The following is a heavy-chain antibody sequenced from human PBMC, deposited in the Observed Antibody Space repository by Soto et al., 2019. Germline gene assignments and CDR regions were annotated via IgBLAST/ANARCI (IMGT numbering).Heavy chain of an antibody. J-gene: IGHJ4*02. Sequence: HVQLVQSGGELKKPGASVKVSCNTSGYTFNTYFITWVRQAPGQGLEWMGWISPHNGNTNYAEKFQGRVTMTADTIMKTAYMELRNLRIDDTAVYYCARDTGNSFDYWGQGTPVTVSS. V-gene: IGHV1-18*01. CDR1: GYTFNTYF. CDR3: ARDTGNSFDY. CDR2: ISPHNGNT.